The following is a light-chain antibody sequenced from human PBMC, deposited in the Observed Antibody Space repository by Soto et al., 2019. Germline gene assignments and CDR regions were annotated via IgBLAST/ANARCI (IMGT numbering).Light chain of an antibody. V-gene: IGKV1-5*03. CDR1: QSISRW. CDR2: KAS. Sequence: DIQMTQSPSTLSSSVGDRVTITCRASQSISRWLAGYQQKPGKAPKLLISKASSLESGVPARFSGSGSETDFTLTSSSLQPDDFATYYCQQYKSYPYTFGQGTKLEIK. CDR3: QQYKSYPYT. J-gene: IGKJ2*01.